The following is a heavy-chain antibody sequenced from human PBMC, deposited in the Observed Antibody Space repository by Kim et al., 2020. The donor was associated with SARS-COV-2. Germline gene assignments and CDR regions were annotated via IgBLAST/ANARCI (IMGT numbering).Heavy chain of an antibody. D-gene: IGHD3-3*01. CDR1: GYTFTSYG. V-gene: IGHV1-18*01. CDR3: ASDPSVYDFWSGYDY. CDR2: ISAYIGNT. Sequence: ASVKVSCKASGYTFTSYGISRVRQAPGQGLEWTGWISAYIGNTNYAQKLQRRVTMTTDTSTSTAYIVLRSLRSDDTALYYCASDPSVYDFWSGYDYWGLGTLGTVSS. J-gene: IGHJ4*02.